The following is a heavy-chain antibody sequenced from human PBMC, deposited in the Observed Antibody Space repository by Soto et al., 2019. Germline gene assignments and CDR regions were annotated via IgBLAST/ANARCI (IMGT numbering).Heavy chain of an antibody. CDR1: GFTFSSYG. V-gene: IGHV3-33*01. D-gene: IGHD3-3*01. J-gene: IGHJ4*02. Sequence: PGESLKISCAASGFTFSSYGMHWVRQAPGKGLEWVAVIWYDGSNKYYADSVKGRFTISRDNSKNTLYLQMNSLRAEDTAVYYCARAYDFWSGYHKDYWGQGTLVTVSS. CDR3: ARAYDFWSGYHKDY. CDR2: IWYDGSNK.